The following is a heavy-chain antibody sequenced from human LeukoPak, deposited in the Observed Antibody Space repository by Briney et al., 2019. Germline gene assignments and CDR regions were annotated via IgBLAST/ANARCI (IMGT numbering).Heavy chain of an antibody. J-gene: IGHJ3*01. CDR2: INHSGTT. D-gene: IGHD5-24*01. CDR1: GGSFRGFY. V-gene: IGHV4-34*01. CDR3: ARNVLDGNTWGAFGV. Sequence: SETLSLTRAVSGGSFRGFYCSWIRLLPGKGLEYIGKINHSGTTNYNPSLKSRVTISVDSSKDQFSLELTSVTAADTAICYCARNVLDGNTWGAFGVWGQGTLVAVSS.